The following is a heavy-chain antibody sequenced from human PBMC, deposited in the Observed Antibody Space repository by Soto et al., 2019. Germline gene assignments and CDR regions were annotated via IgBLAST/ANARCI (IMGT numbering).Heavy chain of an antibody. CDR2: ISYDGSNK. D-gene: IGHD3-10*01. V-gene: IGHV3-30-3*01. Sequence: QVQLVESGGGVVQPGRSLILSCAASGFTFSSYAMHWVRQAPGKGLEWVAVISYDGSNKYYADSVKGRFTISRDNSKNTLYLQMNSLRAEDTAVYYCARDRTTMVRGVIEGYWGQGTLVTVSS. CDR3: ARDRTTMVRGVIEGY. CDR1: GFTFSSYA. J-gene: IGHJ4*02.